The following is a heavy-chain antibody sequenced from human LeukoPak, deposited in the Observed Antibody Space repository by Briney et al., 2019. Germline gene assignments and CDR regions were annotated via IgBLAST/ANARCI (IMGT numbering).Heavy chain of an antibody. J-gene: IGHJ6*03. Sequence: GGPLRLSCAASGFTFSSYAMSWVRQAPGKGLEWVSAISGSGGSTYCADSVKGRFTISRDNSKNTLYLQTNSLRAEDTAVYYCAKDKYNFWSGSNYYYMDVWGKGTTVTVSS. CDR1: GFTFSSYA. CDR3: AKDKYNFWSGSNYYYMDV. CDR2: ISGSGGST. D-gene: IGHD3-3*01. V-gene: IGHV3-23*01.